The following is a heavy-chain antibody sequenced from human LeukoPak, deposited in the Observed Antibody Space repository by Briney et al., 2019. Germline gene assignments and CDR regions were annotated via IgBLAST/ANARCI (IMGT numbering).Heavy chain of an antibody. D-gene: IGHD3-10*01. CDR1: GGSISSYY. CDR2: IYYSGST. V-gene: IGHV4-59*12. CDR3: ARISLMAYGSGSYYLDAFDI. Sequence: SETLSLTCTVSGGSISSYYWSWIRQPPGKGLEWIGYIYYSGSTNYNPSLKSRVTISVDTSKNQFSLKLSSVTAADTAVYYCARISLMAYGSGSYYLDAFDIWGQGTMVTVSS. J-gene: IGHJ3*02.